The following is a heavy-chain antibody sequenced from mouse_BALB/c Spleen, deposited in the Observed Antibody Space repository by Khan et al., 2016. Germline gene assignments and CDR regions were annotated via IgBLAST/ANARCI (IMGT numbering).Heavy chain of an antibody. CDR3: ARVGYYNYDEGYAMNY. CDR2: IYPSNGDI. V-gene: IGHV1S29*02. J-gene: IGHJ4*01. CDR1: GYTFTDYN. D-gene: IGHD2-4*01. Sequence: EVQLQESGPELVKPGASVKISCKASGYTFTDYNIHWLKQSHGESLEWIGNIYPSNGDIAYNPKFKSKATLTVDKSSSTAYMELRSLTSEDSAVYSCARVGYYNYDEGYAMNYWGQGTSVTVSS.